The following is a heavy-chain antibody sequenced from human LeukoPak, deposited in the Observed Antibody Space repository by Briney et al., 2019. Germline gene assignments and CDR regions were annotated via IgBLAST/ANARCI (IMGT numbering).Heavy chain of an antibody. V-gene: IGHV3-30*04. CDR1: GFTFVSYA. J-gene: IGHJ6*03. CDR2: ISHDGSNK. D-gene: IGHD1-26*01. CDR3: AREAVVGALGYYYMDV. Sequence: GGSLRLSCAASGFTFVSYAIPWVRQPPARGQKWVAVISHDGSNKYYADSVKGRFTISRDNPKNTLYLQMNSLRAEDTAVYYCAREAVVGALGYYYMDVWGKGTTVTVSS.